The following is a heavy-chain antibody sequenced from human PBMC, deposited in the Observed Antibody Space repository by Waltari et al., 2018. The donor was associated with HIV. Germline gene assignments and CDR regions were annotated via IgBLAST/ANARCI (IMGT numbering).Heavy chain of an antibody. CDR2: IYYSGGT. V-gene: IGHV4-39*01. Sequence: QLQLQESGPGLVKPSETLSLTCTVSGGSISSSSYYWGWIRQPPGKGLAWIGSIYYSGGTSYTPSLESRVTISVDTSKNQVSLKLSSVTAADTAVYYCARRQQWLVRTGFDYWGQGTLVTVSS. CDR1: GGSISSSSYY. D-gene: IGHD6-19*01. CDR3: ARRQQWLVRTGFDY. J-gene: IGHJ4*02.